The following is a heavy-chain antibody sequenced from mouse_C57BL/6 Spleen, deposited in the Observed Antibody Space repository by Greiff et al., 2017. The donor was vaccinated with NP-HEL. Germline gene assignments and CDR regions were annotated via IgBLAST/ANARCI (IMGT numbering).Heavy chain of an antibody. CDR2: ISYSGST. D-gene: IGHD1-1*01. J-gene: IGHJ3*01. CDR3: ARGYYGTGFAD. CDR1: GYSITSDY. Sequence: VQLQQSGPGLAKPSQTLSLTCSVTGYSITSDYWNWIRKFPGNKLEYMGYISYSGSTYHNPSLKSRIFITRDTSTNQYYRQMNSVTTEDTATCYCARGYYGTGFADWGQGTLVTVSA. V-gene: IGHV3-8*01.